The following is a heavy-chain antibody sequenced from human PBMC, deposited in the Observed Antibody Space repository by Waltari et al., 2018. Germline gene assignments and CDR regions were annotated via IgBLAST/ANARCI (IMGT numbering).Heavy chain of an antibody. CDR2: ISGSGDST. D-gene: IGHD3-22*01. Sequence: EVQLLESGGGLVQLGGSLRLSCAASGFTFSTNGMRWDRQAPGKGLEWVSVISGSGDSTYYADSVKGRFTISRDNSKNTLFLQMNSLRVEDTAVYYCAKGRYDSAGYVDYWGQGTLVTVSS. CDR3: AKGRYDSAGYVDY. CDR1: GFTFSTNG. J-gene: IGHJ4*02. V-gene: IGHV3-23*01.